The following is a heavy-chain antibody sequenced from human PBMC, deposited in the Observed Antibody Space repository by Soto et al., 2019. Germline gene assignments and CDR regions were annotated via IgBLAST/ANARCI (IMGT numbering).Heavy chain of an antibody. V-gene: IGHV4-59*01. J-gene: IGHJ3*01. CDR2: IYYSGST. Sequence: QVQLQESGPGLVKPSETLSLTCTVSGGSISSYYWSWIRQPPGKGLELIGYIYYSGSTNYNPSLRIRATITVDKAKKQFPLKLSSVNAADTAVCDCGRDGGTWRCDWDAIDFWGQGTMVTVSS. D-gene: IGHD2-15*01. CDR1: GGSISSYY. CDR3: GRDGGTWRCDWDAIDF.